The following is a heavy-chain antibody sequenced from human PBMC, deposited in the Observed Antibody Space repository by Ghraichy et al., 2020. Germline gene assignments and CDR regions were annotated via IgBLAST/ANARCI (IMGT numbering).Heavy chain of an antibody. CDR3: ARDGFAIFQDAFDI. Sequence: GGSLRLSCAASGFTFSSYSMNWVRQAPGKGLEWVSYISSSSSTIYYADSVKGRFTISRDNAKNSLYLQMYSLRDEDTAVYYCARDGFAIFQDAFDIWGQGTMVTVSS. D-gene: IGHD3-3*01. CDR1: GFTFSSYS. CDR2: ISSSSSTI. J-gene: IGHJ3*02. V-gene: IGHV3-48*02.